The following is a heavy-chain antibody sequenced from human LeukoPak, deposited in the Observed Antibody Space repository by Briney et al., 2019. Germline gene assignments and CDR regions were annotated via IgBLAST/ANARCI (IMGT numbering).Heavy chain of an antibody. V-gene: IGHV1-8*01. CDR2: MNPNSGNT. D-gene: IGHD3-10*01. CDR3: ARYYYGSGSYPDAFDI. CDR1: GYTFTSYD. Sequence: GASVNVSCKASGYTFTSYDINWVRQATGQGLEWMGWMNPNSGNTGYAQKFQGRVTMTRNTSISTAYMELSSLRSEDTAVYYCARYYYGSGSYPDAFDIWGQGTMVTVSS. J-gene: IGHJ3*02.